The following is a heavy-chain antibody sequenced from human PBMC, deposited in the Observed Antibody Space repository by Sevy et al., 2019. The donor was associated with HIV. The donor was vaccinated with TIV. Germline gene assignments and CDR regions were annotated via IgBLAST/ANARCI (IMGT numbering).Heavy chain of an antibody. CDR2: ISGSGGST. V-gene: IGHV3-23*01. D-gene: IGHD5-12*01. Sequence: GGSLRLSCAASGFIFSTYTMTWVRQAPGKGLEWVSGISGSGGSTYYAASLKGRFTIFRDNSKSTVHLQMNSLRAEDTAVYYCAKGARTFYGLDVWGQGTTVTVSS. CDR3: AKGARTFYGLDV. J-gene: IGHJ6*02. CDR1: GFIFSTYT.